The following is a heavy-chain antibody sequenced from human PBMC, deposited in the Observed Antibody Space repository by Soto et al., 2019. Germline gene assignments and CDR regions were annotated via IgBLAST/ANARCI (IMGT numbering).Heavy chain of an antibody. CDR3: AKSQEIGTHFFDS. CDR1: GFAFSGFD. J-gene: IGHJ4*02. CDR2: IGTAGDT. D-gene: IGHD6-13*01. Sequence: LRLSCEASGFAFSGFDMHWVRQPTGKGLEWVSSIGTAGDTYYAVSVKGRFTISRDNAKNSLSLQMNSLRAGDMAVYFCAKSQEIGTHFFDSWGQGTQVTVSS. V-gene: IGHV3-13*01.